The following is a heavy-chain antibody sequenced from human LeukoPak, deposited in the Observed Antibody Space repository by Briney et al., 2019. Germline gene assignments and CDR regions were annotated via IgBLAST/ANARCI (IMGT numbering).Heavy chain of an antibody. V-gene: IGHV4-59*01. CDR1: GGSISGYF. CDR3: ARPQYRYWYFDL. D-gene: IGHD3-16*02. CDR2: IYYSGST. J-gene: IGHJ2*01. Sequence: SETLSLTCTVSGGSISGYFWSWIRQPPGKGLEWIGYIYYSGSTNYNPSLKSRVTISVDTSKNQFSLKLSSVTAADTAVYYCARPQYRYWYFDLWGHGTLVTVSS.